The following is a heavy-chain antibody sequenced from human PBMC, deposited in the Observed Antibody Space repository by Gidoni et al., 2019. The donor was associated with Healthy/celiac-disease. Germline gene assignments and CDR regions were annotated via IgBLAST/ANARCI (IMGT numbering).Heavy chain of an antibody. CDR3: ARDLDYGGNSHYYGMDV. Sequence: QVQLVQSGAEGKKPGPSVKVPCKASGGTFSSYAISWVRQAPGQGLEWMGGIIPIFGTANYAQKFQGRVTITADESTSTAYMELSSLRSEDTAVYYCARDLDYGGNSHYYGMDVWGQGTTVTVSS. V-gene: IGHV1-69*01. J-gene: IGHJ6*02. CDR2: IIPIFGTA. D-gene: IGHD4-17*01. CDR1: GGTFSSYA.